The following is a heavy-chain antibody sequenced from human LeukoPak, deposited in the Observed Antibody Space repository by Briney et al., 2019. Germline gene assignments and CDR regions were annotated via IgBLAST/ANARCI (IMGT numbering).Heavy chain of an antibody. V-gene: IGHV4-39*01. J-gene: IGHJ5*02. CDR1: GGSIRGSSYY. CDR3: ARQSSTWYNLFDP. Sequence: SETLSLTCTVSGGSIRGSSYYWGWIRQPPGKGLEWIGSIYYSGRTYYNPSLKSRVTISVDTSKIQFSLKLSSVTAADTAVYYCARQSSTWYNLFDPWGQGTLVTVSS. CDR2: IYYSGRT. D-gene: IGHD6-13*01.